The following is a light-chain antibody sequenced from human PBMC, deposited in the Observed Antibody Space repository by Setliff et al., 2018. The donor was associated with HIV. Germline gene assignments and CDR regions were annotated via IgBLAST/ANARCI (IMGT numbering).Light chain of an antibody. Sequence: QSALTQPPSISATPGETVIISCSGSNSNIGNNYVSWYHQLPGAAPRLLIYENYKRPSDIPDRFSGSKSGSSATLVIAGLQTGDEADYYCGTWDNSLNIVLFGGGTKVTVL. CDR1: NSNIGNNY. CDR3: GTWDNSLNIVL. J-gene: IGLJ3*02. V-gene: IGLV1-51*01. CDR2: ENY.